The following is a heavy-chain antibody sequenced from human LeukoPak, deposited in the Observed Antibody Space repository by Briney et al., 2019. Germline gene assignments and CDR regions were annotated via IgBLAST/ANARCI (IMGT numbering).Heavy chain of an antibody. D-gene: IGHD3-10*01. Sequence: PGGSLRLSCAASGFTFSSYAMSWVRQAPGKGLEWVSAISGSSGSTYYADSVKGRFTVSRDDSKSTLYLQMNSLRAEDTAVYYCAKDYFGSGSYYFDYWGQGTLVTVSS. J-gene: IGHJ4*02. CDR2: ISGSSGST. V-gene: IGHV3-23*01. CDR1: GFTFSSYA. CDR3: AKDYFGSGSYYFDY.